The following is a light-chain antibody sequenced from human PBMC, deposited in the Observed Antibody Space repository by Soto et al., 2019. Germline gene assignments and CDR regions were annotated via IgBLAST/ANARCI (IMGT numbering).Light chain of an antibody. CDR2: KAS. CDR1: QSISSW. V-gene: IGKV1-5*03. Sequence: DIPMTQSPSTLSASVGDRVTITCRASQSISSWLAWYQQKPGKVPNLLIYKASRLESGVTSRFSGSGSGTESTLTISSLQPDDFATYYCQQYYSYPWTFGQGTNVEIK. CDR3: QQYYSYPWT. J-gene: IGKJ1*01.